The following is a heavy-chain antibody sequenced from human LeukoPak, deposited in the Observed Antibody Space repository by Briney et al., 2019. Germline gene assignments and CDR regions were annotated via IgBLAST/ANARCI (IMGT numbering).Heavy chain of an antibody. V-gene: IGHV4-4*07. Sequence: SETLSLTCTVSGASISNYYWSWIRQSAGKGLEWTGRIYTSGNTNYSPSLRSRVTMSVDTSRNHFSLKLSSVTAADTAVYYCARDYDKAFDIWGQGTLVTVSS. CDR1: GASISNYY. D-gene: IGHD3-9*01. CDR3: ARDYDKAFDI. J-gene: IGHJ4*02. CDR2: IYTSGNT.